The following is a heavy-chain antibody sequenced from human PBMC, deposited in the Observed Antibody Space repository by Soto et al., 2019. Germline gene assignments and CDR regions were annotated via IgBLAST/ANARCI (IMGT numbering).Heavy chain of an antibody. CDR2: ISGSGGST. D-gene: IGHD2-15*01. Sequence: EVQLLESGGGLVQPGGSLRLSCAASGFTFSSYAMSWVRQAPGKGLEWVSAISGSGGSTYYADSVKGRFTISRDNSKNTLYLQMNSLRAEDTAVYYCANLYYCSGGSCPYWGQGTLVTVSS. CDR1: GFTFSSYA. V-gene: IGHV3-23*01. J-gene: IGHJ4*02. CDR3: ANLYYCSGGSCPY.